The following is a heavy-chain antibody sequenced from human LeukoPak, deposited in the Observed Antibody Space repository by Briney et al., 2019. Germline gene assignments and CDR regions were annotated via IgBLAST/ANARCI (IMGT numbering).Heavy chain of an antibody. V-gene: IGHV3-23*01. CDR2: ISGSGGST. Sequence: GGSLRLSCVASGFTFSSTTMGWVRQAPGKGLEWVSAISGSGGSTYYADSVKGRFTISRDNSKNTLYLQMNSLRAEDTAVYYCITMIVVVSNRGQGTLVTVSS. CDR3: ITMIVVVSN. CDR1: GFTFSSTT. D-gene: IGHD3-22*01. J-gene: IGHJ4*02.